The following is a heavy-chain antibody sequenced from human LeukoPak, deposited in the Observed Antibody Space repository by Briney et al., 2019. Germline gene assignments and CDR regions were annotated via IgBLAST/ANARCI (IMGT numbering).Heavy chain of an antibody. Sequence: PGGSLRLSCAASGFTFSSYWMNWVRQAPGKGLEWVANIKQDGSVTNYVDFVKGRFTISRDNARNSLFLQMNSLRVEDTAVYYCARDPSGSPVFDPWVQGTLVTVSS. CDR3: ARDPSGSPVFDP. CDR1: GFTFSSYW. V-gene: IGHV3-7*01. J-gene: IGHJ5*02. CDR2: IKQDGSVT. D-gene: IGHD3-10*01.